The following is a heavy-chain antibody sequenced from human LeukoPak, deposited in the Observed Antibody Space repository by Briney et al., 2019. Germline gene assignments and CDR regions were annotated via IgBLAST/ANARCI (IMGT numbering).Heavy chain of an antibody. V-gene: IGHV4-59*01. CDR2: IYYSGST. CDR1: GGSISSYY. D-gene: IGHD3-22*01. CDR3: AGGRNNYYDSSGYGGPSDY. Sequence: SETLSLTCTVSGGSISSYYWSWIRQPPGKGLEWIGYIYYSGSTNYNPSLKSRVTISVDTSKNQFSLKLSSVTAADTAVYYCAGGRNNYYDSSGYGGPSDYWGQGTVVTVSS. J-gene: IGHJ4*02.